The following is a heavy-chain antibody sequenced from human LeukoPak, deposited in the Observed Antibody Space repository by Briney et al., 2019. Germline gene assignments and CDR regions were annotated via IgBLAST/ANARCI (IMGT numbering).Heavy chain of an antibody. V-gene: IGHV1-24*01. J-gene: IGHJ3*02. CDR1: GYTLTELP. Sequence: ASVKVSFKVSGYTLTELPMHWVRQAPGKGREWMGGFDPEDGETIYAQKFQGRVTMTEDISTDTASMELSSLRSEDTAVYYCATDIRGIADAFDIWGQGTMVTVSS. D-gene: IGHD6-13*01. CDR2: FDPEDGET. CDR3: ATDIRGIADAFDI.